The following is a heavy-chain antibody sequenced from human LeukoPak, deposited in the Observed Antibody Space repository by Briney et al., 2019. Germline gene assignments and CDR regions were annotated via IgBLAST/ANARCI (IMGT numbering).Heavy chain of an antibody. Sequence: GGSLRLSCAASGFTVSSNYMSWVRQAPGKGLEGVSVIYSGGSTYYADSVKGRFTISRDNSKNTLYLQMNSLRAEDTAGNYCAREGIAAAGQHLDYGAQGTRFTVSS. CDR1: GFTVSSNY. J-gene: IGHJ4*02. D-gene: IGHD6-13*01. V-gene: IGHV3-66*01. CDR3: AREGIAAAGQHLDY. CDR2: IYSGGST.